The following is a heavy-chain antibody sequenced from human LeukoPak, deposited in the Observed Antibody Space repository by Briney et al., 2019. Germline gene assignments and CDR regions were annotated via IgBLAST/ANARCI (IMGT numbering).Heavy chain of an antibody. J-gene: IGHJ4*02. CDR1: GFTFSSYS. D-gene: IGHD3-3*01. V-gene: IGHV3-21*01. CDR3: AREKYDFWSGYPFDY. CDR2: ISSSSSYI. Sequence: GGSLRLSCAASGFTFSSYSMKWVRQAPGKGLEWVSSISSSSSYIYYADSVKVRFTISIDNPKNSLYLQMNSLRADDTAVYYCAREKYDFWSGYPFDYWGQGTLVTVSS.